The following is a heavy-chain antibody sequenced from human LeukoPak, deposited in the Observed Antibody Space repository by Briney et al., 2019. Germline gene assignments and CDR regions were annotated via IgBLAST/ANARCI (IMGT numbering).Heavy chain of an antibody. CDR2: INSDGSSK. J-gene: IGHJ4*02. D-gene: IGHD4-17*01. CDR1: GFTFRSYW. CDR3: AREALTVTTFLGYFDY. Sequence: PGGALRLSCAASGFTFRSYWMHWVHQAPGKGVVWVSRINSDGSSKSYADSVKGRCTIYRHNSKNTLYLQMNSLRAEDTAVYYCAREALTVTTFLGYFDYWGQGTLVTVSS. V-gene: IGHV3-74*01.